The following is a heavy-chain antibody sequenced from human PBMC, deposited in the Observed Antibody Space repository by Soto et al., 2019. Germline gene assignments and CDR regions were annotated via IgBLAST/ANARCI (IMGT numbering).Heavy chain of an antibody. CDR1: GGSITSSY. V-gene: IGHV4-59*01. CDR3: ARGEDAFFYYGLDV. Sequence: ASETLSLTCTVSGGSITSSYWSWIRRPPGKXLEWIAYIYDTGISGYTPSTSYNPSLKSRVTMSVDTSKSQLSLKLTSVTAADTAVYYCARGEDAFFYYGLDVWGQGITVTVYS. J-gene: IGHJ6*02. CDR2: IYDTGISGYTPST.